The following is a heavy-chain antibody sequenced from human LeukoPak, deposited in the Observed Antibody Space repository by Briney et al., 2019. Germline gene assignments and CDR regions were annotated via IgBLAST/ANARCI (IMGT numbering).Heavy chain of an antibody. CDR1: GGSFSGYY. J-gene: IGHJ2*01. CDR2: INHSGST. D-gene: IGHD3-22*01. V-gene: IGHV4-34*01. CDR3: ARANYYDSSGYYRHWYFDL. Sequence: SGTLSLTCAVYGGSFSGYYWSWIRQPPGKGLEWIGEINHSGSTNYNPSLKSRVTISVDTSKNQFSLKLSSVTAADTAVYYCARANYYDSSGYYRHWYFDLWGRGTLVTVSS.